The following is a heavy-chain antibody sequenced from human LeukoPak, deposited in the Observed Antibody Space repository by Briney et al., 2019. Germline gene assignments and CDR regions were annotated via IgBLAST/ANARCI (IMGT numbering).Heavy chain of an antibody. CDR3: ARRHLEGYNAYGLFDY. V-gene: IGHV4-39*07. D-gene: IGHD5-12*01. CDR2: IYYTGST. CDR1: GVSISSSNYY. J-gene: IGHJ4*02. Sequence: SETLSLTCTVSGVSISSSNYYWGWIRQPPGKGLEWIGNIYYTGSTYYNPSLKSRVTISVDKSKNLFSLKLSSVTAADAGVYHCARRHLEGYNAYGLFDYWGQGTLVTVSS.